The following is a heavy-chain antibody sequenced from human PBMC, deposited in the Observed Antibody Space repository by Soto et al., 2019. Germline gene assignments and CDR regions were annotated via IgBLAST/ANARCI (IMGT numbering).Heavy chain of an antibody. CDR2: IIPILGIA. J-gene: IGHJ6*02. CDR1: GGTFSSYT. CDR3: ARDDSSGYYDYYGMDV. V-gene: IGHV1-69*04. Sequence: SVKVSCKASGGTFSSYTISWVRQAPGQGLEWMGRIIPILGIANYAQKFQGRVTITADKSTSTAYMELSSLRSEDTAVYYCARDDSSGYYDYYGMDVWGQGTKVTVSS. D-gene: IGHD3-22*01.